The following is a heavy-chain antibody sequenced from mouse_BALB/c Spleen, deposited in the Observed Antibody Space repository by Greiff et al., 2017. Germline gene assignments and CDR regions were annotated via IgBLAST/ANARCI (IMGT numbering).Heavy chain of an antibody. J-gene: IGHJ4*01. CDR2: ISSGGSYT. Sequence: EVKLVESGGGLVKPGGSLKLSCAASGFTFSSYAMSWVRQSPEQRLEWVAEISSGGSYTYYPDTVTGRFTISRDNAKNTLYLEMSSLRSEDTAMYYCGVITTVVAPSMDYWGQGTSVTVSS. D-gene: IGHD1-1*01. CDR3: GVITTVVAPSMDY. V-gene: IGHV5-9-4*01. CDR1: GFTFSSYA.